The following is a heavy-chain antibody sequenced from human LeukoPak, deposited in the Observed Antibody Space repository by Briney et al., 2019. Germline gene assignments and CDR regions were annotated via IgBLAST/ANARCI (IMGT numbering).Heavy chain of an antibody. J-gene: IGHJ4*02. CDR1: GYTFTSYA. D-gene: IGHD3-3*01. Sequence: SVKVSCKGSGYTFTSYAMNWVRQAPGQGLEWMGGIIPIFGTANYAQKFQGRVTITTDESTSTAYMELSSLRSEDTAVYYCARGYDFWSGYYVFDYWGQGTLVTVSS. CDR3: ARGYDFWSGYYVFDY. CDR2: IIPIFGTA. V-gene: IGHV1-69*05.